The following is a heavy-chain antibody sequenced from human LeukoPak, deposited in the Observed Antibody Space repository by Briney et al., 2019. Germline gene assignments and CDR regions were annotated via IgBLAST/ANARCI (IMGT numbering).Heavy chain of an antibody. D-gene: IGHD2-2*02. CDR3: AKTKRYCSSTGCYSDY. J-gene: IGHJ4*02. CDR1: GFTFSTYV. Sequence: GGSLRLSCAASGFTFSTYVMTWVRQAPVKGLECVSAISGSGDSTYYADSVKGRFTISRDNSKNTLYLQMNSLRAEDTAVYYCAKTKRYCSSTGCYSDYWGQGTLVTVSS. V-gene: IGHV3-23*01. CDR2: ISGSGDST.